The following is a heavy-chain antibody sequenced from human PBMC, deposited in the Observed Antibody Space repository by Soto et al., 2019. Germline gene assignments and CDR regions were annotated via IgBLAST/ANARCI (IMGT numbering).Heavy chain of an antibody. J-gene: IGHJ4*02. Sequence: GESLKLSCKGSGYSFTSYWIGWVRQMPGKGLEWMGIIYPGDSDTRYSPSFQGQVTISADKSISTAYLQWSSLKASDTAMYYCARQPDYDFWSGYYYDYWGQGTLVTVSS. D-gene: IGHD3-3*01. CDR2: IYPGDSDT. CDR3: ARQPDYDFWSGYYYDY. V-gene: IGHV5-51*01. CDR1: GYSFTSYW.